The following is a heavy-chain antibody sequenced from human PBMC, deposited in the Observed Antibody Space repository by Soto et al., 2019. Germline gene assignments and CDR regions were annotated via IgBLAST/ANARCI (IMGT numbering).Heavy chain of an antibody. D-gene: IGHD5-12*01. J-gene: IGHJ3*02. Sequence: QVQLVQSGADVKKPGSSVKVSCKASGGTFSSYALSWVRQAPGQGLEWMGGIVPIFGTTNYAQKFQDRVTITADESTSTAYMELSSLRSEDTAVYYCAREMATINDAFDIWGQGTLVTVSS. V-gene: IGHV1-69*01. CDR2: IVPIFGTT. CDR1: GGTFSSYA. CDR3: AREMATINDAFDI.